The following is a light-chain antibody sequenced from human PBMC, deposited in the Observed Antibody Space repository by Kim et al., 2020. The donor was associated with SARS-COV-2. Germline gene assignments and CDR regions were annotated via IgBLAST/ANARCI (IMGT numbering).Light chain of an antibody. J-gene: IGKJ3*01. CDR3: QKYNNVPRT. CDR2: AAS. Sequence: ASVGDRVTITCRASQDISNYLVWYQHKPGTVPKVLIYAASTLQSGVPSRFSGSGSGTDFTLTISSLQPEDVATYYCQKYNNVPRTFGPGTKVDIK. CDR1: QDISNY. V-gene: IGKV1-27*01.